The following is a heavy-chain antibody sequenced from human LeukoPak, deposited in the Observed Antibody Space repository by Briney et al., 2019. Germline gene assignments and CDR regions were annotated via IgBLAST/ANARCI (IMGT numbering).Heavy chain of an antibody. CDR3: ARAPSEIGGYYPEYFRH. V-gene: IGHV3-74*01. CDR2: IKGDGNT. J-gene: IGHJ1*01. Sequence: PGGSLRLSCAASGFTFSSYWMHWVRQAPGKGLVWVSRIKGDGNTNYADSVKGRFTISRDNAKNTVSLQMNSLRAEDPGVYYRARAPSEIGGYYPEYFRHWGQGTLVTVSS. CDR1: GFTFSSYW. D-gene: IGHD3-22*01.